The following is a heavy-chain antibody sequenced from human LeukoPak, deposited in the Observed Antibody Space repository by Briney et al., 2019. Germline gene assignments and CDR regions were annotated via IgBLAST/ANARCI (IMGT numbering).Heavy chain of an antibody. CDR2: TYWNDDK. V-gene: IGHV2-5*01. Sequence: ESGPTLVNPTPTLTLTCTFSGLSLPTSGLGVGWIRQPPAEALEWLPLTYWNDDKRYSPSLKTRLTITNDTSKNQVLLTMTNMDPVDTATYYCARRPKAGLNWFDPWGQGTLVTVYS. CDR3: ARRPKAGLNWFDP. CDR1: GLSLPTSGLG. J-gene: IGHJ5*02.